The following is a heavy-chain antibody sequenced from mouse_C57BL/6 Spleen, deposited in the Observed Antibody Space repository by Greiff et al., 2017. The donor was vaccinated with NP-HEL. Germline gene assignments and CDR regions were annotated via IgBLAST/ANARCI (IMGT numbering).Heavy chain of an antibody. CDR3: ARSVTTVDY. D-gene: IGHD1-1*01. CDR1: GYTFTSYW. J-gene: IGHJ2*01. Sequence: VQLQQPGAELVKPGASVKLSCKASGYTFTSYWMQWVKQRPGQGLEWIGEIDPSDSYTNYNQKFKGKATLTVDTSSSTAYMQLSSLTSEDSAVYYCARSVTTVDYWGQGTTLTVSS. CDR2: IDPSDSYT. V-gene: IGHV1-50*01.